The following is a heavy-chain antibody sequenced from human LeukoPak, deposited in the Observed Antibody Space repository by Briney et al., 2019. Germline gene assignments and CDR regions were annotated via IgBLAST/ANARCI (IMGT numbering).Heavy chain of an antibody. D-gene: IGHD3-10*01. CDR3: ARDLPPYGSGSYKTPIDP. CDR1: GFTFSSSP. V-gene: IGHV3-30*04. Sequence: PGGSLRLSCAASGFTFSSSPMHWVRQAPGKGLEWVAVISYDGSNKYYADSVKGRFTISRDNSKNTLYLQMNSLRAEDTAVYYCARDLPPYGSGSYKTPIDPWGQGTLVTVSS. CDR2: ISYDGSNK. J-gene: IGHJ5*02.